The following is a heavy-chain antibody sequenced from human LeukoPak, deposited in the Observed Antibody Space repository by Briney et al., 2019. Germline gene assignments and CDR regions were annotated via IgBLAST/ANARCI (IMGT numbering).Heavy chain of an antibody. CDR2: IKGDESSI. D-gene: IGHD2-21*01. V-gene: IGHV3-74*01. CDR1: AFTFSSYW. Sequence: GGSLRLSCAASAFTFSSYWMHWVRQAPGKGLEWVSRIKGDESSINYADSVEGRFTISRDNAKNTVYLQMNSLRAEDTAVYYCARDRADSLDYWGQGTLVTVSS. CDR3: ARDRADSLDY. J-gene: IGHJ4*02.